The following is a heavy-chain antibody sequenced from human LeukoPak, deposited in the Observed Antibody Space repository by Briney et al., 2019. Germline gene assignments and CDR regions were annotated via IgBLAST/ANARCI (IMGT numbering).Heavy chain of an antibody. V-gene: IGHV3-23*01. J-gene: IGHJ4*02. CDR2: ISGSGAT. D-gene: IGHD7-27*01. Sequence: PGGSLRLSSAASGFTFSTSAMTWVRQAPGKGLEWVSGISGSGATDYADSVKGRFTISRDNSKNTLYLQINSLRAEDTAVYYCAKDLNWGGRWGQGTLVTVSS. CDR1: GFTFSTSA. CDR3: AKDLNWGGR.